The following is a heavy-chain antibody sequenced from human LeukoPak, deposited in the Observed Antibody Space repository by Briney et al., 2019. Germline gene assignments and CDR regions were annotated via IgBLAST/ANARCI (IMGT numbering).Heavy chain of an antibody. D-gene: IGHD3-10*01. CDR3: AKNKHYYGSGSYYIVGY. J-gene: IGHJ4*02. V-gene: IGHV3-48*01. CDR2: ISSSSSTI. CDR1: GFTFSSYS. Sequence: SGGSLRLSCAASGFTFSSYSMNWVRQAPGKGLEWVSYISSSSSTIYYADSVKGRFTISRDNAKNSLYLQMNSLRAEDTAVYYCAKNKHYYGSGSYYIVGYWGQGTLVTVSS.